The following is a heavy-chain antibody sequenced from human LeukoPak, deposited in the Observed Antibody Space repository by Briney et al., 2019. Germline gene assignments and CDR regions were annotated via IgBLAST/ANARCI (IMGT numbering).Heavy chain of an antibody. Sequence: GGSLRLSCAASGFTFSDYCMSWIRQAPGKGLEWVSYISSISSYTNYADSVKGRFTISRDNAKNSLYLQMNSLRAEDTAVYYCERGTRGDISGYRHDYWGQGTLVTVSS. CDR1: GFTFSDYC. V-gene: IGHV3-11*05. J-gene: IGHJ4*02. D-gene: IGHD3-22*01. CDR3: ERGTRGDISGYRHDY. CDR2: ISSISSYT.